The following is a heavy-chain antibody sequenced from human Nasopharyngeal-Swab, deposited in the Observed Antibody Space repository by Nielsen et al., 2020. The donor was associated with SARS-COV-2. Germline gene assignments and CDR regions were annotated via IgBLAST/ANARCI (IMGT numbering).Heavy chain of an antibody. Sequence: GESLQISCAASGFTFSSYSMNWVRQAPGKGLEWVSSISSSSSYIYYADSVKGRFTISRDNAKNPLYLQMNSLRAEDTAVYYCARASRGTSTRTFDYWGQGTLVTVSS. CDR3: ARASRGTSTRTFDY. V-gene: IGHV3-21*01. CDR1: GFTFSSYS. J-gene: IGHJ4*02. D-gene: IGHD1-1*01. CDR2: ISSSSSYI.